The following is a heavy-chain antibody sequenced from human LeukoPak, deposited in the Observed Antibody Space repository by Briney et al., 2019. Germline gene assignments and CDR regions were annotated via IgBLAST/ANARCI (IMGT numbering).Heavy chain of an antibody. V-gene: IGHV4-59*08. J-gene: IGHJ4*02. CDR3: ARSAASAAAGMDY. CDR1: GGSISSYY. Sequence: SETLSLTCTLSGGSISSYYWSWVRQPPGRGLEWIGYIYYSGSTDYNPSLKSRVTISVDTSKNQFSLKLSSVTAADTAVYYCARSAASAAAGMDYWGQGTLVTVSS. CDR2: IYYSGST. D-gene: IGHD6-13*01.